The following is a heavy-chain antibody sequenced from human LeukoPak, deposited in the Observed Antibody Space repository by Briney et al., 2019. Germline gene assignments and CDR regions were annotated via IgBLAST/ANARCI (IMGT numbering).Heavy chain of an antibody. CDR3: ARLQGYCSGGSCYVDAFDI. CDR2: IYYSGST. J-gene: IGHJ3*02. Sequence: TPSETLSLTCTVSGGSISSYYWSWIRQPPGKGLEWIGYIYYSGSTNYNPSLKSRVTISVDTSKNQFSLKLSSVTAADTAVYYCARLQGYCSGGSCYVDAFDIWGQGTMVTVSS. V-gene: IGHV4-59*08. CDR1: GGSISSYY. D-gene: IGHD2-15*01.